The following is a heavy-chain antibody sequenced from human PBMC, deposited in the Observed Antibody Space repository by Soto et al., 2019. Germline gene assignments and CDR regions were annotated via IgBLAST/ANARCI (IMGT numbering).Heavy chain of an antibody. CDR3: THTTSGHADFDY. D-gene: IGHD2-15*01. CDR2: IYWDDDK. V-gene: IGHV2-5*02. Sequence: QITLKESGPTLVKPTQTLTLTCTFSGFSLTSTRVGVGWIRQPPGKALEWLALIYWDDDKRYNPSLKSRLTITKYTSTNQVVLTMTNMDPVDTATYYCTHTTSGHADFDYWGQGTLVTVSS. J-gene: IGHJ4*02. CDR1: GFSLTSTRVG.